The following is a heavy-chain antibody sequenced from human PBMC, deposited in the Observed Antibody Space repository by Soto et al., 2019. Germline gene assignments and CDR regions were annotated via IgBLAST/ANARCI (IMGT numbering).Heavy chain of an antibody. V-gene: IGHV1-69*06. CDR1: GCTFSRYA. D-gene: IGHD6-13*01. CDR3: ERGYSSSCPLERFDP. J-gene: IGHJ5*02. Sequence: HGQLVPAGAEVKKTGSSLTVSCKAPGCTFSRYAICWVLQAPGQGPKGMGGISPICGTANYAQKFLGRVTITAYKSTSTAYMELSSLTYEAAAVAYCERGYSSSCPLERFDPWGQGTLVTVSS. CDR2: ISPICGTA.